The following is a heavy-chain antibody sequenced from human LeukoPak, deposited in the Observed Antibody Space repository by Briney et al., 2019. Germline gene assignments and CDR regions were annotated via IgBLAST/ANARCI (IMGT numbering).Heavy chain of an antibody. CDR1: GFTFSSYA. CDR3: ARALLVKGDAFDI. J-gene: IGHJ3*02. CDR2: ISYDGSNK. D-gene: IGHD2-21*01. V-gene: IGHV3-30-3*01. Sequence: PGRSLRLSCAASGFTFSSYAMHWVRQAPGKGLEWVAVISYDGSNKYYADSVKGRFTISRDNSKNTLYLQMNSLRAEDTAVYYCARALLVKGDAFDIWGQGTMVTVSS.